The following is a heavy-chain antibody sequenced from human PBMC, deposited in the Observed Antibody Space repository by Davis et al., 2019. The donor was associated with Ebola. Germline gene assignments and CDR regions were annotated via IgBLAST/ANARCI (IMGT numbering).Heavy chain of an antibody. CDR1: GYSFTSYW. D-gene: IGHD4-17*01. J-gene: IGHJ6*02. CDR3: ARHGPYGDYPPHYYGMDV. CDR2: IYPGDSDT. V-gene: IGHV5-51*01. Sequence: GGSLRLSCKGSGYSFTSYWIGWVRQMPGKGLEWMGIIYPGDSDTRYSPSFQGQVTISADKSISTAYLQWSSLKASDTAMYYCARHGPYGDYPPHYYGMDVWGQGTTVTVSS.